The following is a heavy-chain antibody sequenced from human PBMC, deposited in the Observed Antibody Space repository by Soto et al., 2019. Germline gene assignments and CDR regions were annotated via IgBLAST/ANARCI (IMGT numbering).Heavy chain of an antibody. CDR2: ISGSGGST. V-gene: IGHV3-23*01. CDR1: GFTFSSYA. D-gene: IGHD2-15*01. J-gene: IGHJ5*02. Sequence: EVQLLESGGGLVQPGGSLRLSCAASGFTFSSYAMSWVRQAPGKGLEWVSAISGSGGSTYYADSVKGRFTISRDNSKNTLYLQMNRLRAEDTAVYYCAKDRGYCSGGRCYSQSCHWFDPWGPGTLVTVSS. CDR3: AKDRGYCSGGRCYSQSCHWFDP.